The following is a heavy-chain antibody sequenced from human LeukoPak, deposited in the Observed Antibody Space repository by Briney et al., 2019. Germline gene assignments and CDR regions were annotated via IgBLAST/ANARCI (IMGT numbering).Heavy chain of an antibody. Sequence: PGGSLRLSCAASGFTFSSYEMNWVRQAPGKGLEWVSYISSSGSTIYYADSVKGRFTIYRDNAKNSLYLQMNSLRAEDTAVYYCARDERPSYYGSGRGINGWGQGTLVTVSS. V-gene: IGHV3-48*03. CDR2: ISSSGSTI. J-gene: IGHJ4*02. CDR3: ARDERPSYYGSGRGING. CDR1: GFTFSSYE. D-gene: IGHD3-10*01.